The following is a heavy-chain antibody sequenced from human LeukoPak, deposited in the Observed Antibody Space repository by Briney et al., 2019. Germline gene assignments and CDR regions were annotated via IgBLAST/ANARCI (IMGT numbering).Heavy chain of an antibody. V-gene: IGHV1-69*13. Sequence: SVKVSCKASGGTFSSYAISWVRQAPGQGLEWMGGIIPIFGTANYAQKFQGRVTITADESTSTAYMELSSLRSEDTAVYYCARAQLCSGSQLGAFDIWGQGTMVTVSS. CDR2: IIPIFGTA. CDR1: GGTFSSYA. CDR3: ARAQLCSGSQLGAFDI. J-gene: IGHJ3*02. D-gene: IGHD1-26*01.